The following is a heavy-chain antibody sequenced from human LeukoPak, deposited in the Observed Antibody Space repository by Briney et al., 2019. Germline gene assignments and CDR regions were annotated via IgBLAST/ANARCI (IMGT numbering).Heavy chain of an antibody. CDR1: GGSISSYY. J-gene: IGHJ3*02. Sequence: XSLTCTVSGGSISSYYWSWIRQPPGKGLEWIGYIYYSGSTNYNPSLKSRVTISVDTSKNQFSLKLSSVTAADTAVYYCARDLLGGDDAFDIWGQGTMVTVSS. CDR2: IYYSGST. CDR3: ARDLLGGDDAFDI. V-gene: IGHV4-59*01.